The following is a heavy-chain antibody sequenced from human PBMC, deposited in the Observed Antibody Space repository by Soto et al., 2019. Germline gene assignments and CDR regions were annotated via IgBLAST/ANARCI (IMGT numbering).Heavy chain of an antibody. D-gene: IGHD1-26*01. CDR1: GGTFSSYA. J-gene: IGHJ6*02. Sequence: QVQLVQSGAEVKKPGSSVKVSCKASGGTFSSYAVSWVRQAPGQGLEWMGGIIPIFGTANYAQKFQGRVTITADESTSTAYMELSSLRSEDTAVYYCARTRIVGPYYYYYGMDVWGQGTTVTVSS. CDR2: IIPIFGTA. CDR3: ARTRIVGPYYYYYGMDV. V-gene: IGHV1-69*01.